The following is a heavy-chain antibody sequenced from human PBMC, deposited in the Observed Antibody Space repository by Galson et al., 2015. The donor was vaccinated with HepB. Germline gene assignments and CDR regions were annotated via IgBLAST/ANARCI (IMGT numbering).Heavy chain of an antibody. CDR1: GFTFSSYW. D-gene: IGHD5-18*01. J-gene: IGHJ3*02. V-gene: IGHV3-7*03. CDR3: ARVSGYSYGQAADAFDI. Sequence: SLRLSCAASGFTFSSYWMSWVRQAPGKGLEWVANIKQDGSEKYYVDSVKGRFTVSRDNAKNSLYLQMNSLRAEDTAVYYCARVSGYSYGQAADAFDIWGQGTMVTVSS. CDR2: IKQDGSEK.